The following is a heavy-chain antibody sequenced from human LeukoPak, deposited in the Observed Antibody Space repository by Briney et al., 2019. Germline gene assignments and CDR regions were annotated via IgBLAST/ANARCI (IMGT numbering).Heavy chain of an antibody. CDR2: IYYSGST. J-gene: IGHJ4*02. CDR1: GGSISSSSYY. Sequence: SETLSLTCTVSGGSISSSSYYCGWIRQPPGKGLEWIGSIYYSGSTYYNPSLRSQVTMSVDTSNNHFSLKLSSVTAADTAVYYCARHYSGDLYYFDYWGQGTLVTVSP. CDR3: ARHYSGDLYYFDY. V-gene: IGHV4-39*02. D-gene: IGHD4-17*01.